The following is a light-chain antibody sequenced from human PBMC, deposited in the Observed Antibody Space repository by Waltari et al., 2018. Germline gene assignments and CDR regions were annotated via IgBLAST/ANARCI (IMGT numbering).Light chain of an antibody. V-gene: IGLV1-51*01. Sequence: QSVLTQPPSVSAAPGQKVTISCSGRSSNIGSNYVSWYQQVPGTAPKLLIYYNDKRAAGIPDRVSGSRAGTSATLDISGVQTGDEADYYCATWDSDLSTEDVFGTGTKVTVL. CDR1: SSNIGSNY. CDR2: YND. J-gene: IGLJ1*01. CDR3: ATWDSDLSTEDV.